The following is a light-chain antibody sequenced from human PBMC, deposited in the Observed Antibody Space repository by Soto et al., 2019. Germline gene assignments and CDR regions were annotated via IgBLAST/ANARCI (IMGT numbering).Light chain of an antibody. Sequence: EIVLTQSPGTLSLSPGERATLSCRATQSVSSSYLAWYQQKPGQAPRLLIFGASNRATGIPDRFSGSVSGADFTVTVGKLEAEDFAAHCCQEYGSSPVTCGQGTKVDIK. CDR3: QEYGSSPVT. CDR2: GAS. J-gene: IGKJ1*01. CDR1: QSVSSSY. V-gene: IGKV3-20*01.